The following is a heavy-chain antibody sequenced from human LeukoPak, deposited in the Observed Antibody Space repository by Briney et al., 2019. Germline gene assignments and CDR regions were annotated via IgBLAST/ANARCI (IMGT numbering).Heavy chain of an antibody. D-gene: IGHD1-26*01. V-gene: IGHV3-73*01. CDR2: IRSKANNYAT. Sequence: GESLRLSWAATVITFSGSSMHWVRKASWKGLEWVGRIRSKANNYATAYATSVKGRFTLSRDDSKNTAYLQMSSLKTEDTAVYYCIRGAASGSYYGFDVWGQGATVTVSS. CDR1: VITFSGSS. J-gene: IGHJ6*02. CDR3: IRGAASGSYYGFDV.